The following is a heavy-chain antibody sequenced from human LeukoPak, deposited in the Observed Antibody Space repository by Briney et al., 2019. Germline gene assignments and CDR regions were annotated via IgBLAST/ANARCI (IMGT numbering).Heavy chain of an antibody. CDR3: APGAAMVGPYYFDY. CDR2: IIPILGIA. J-gene: IGHJ4*02. CDR1: GGTFSSYA. Sequence: GASVKVSCKASGGTFSSYAISWVRQAPGQGLEWMGRIIPILGIANYAQKFQGRVTITADKSTSTAYMELSRLRSDDTAVYYCAPGAAMVGPYYFDYWGQGTLVTVSS. V-gene: IGHV1-69*04. D-gene: IGHD5-18*01.